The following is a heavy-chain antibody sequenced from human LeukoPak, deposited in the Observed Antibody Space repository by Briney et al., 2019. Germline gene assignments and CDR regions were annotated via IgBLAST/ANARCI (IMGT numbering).Heavy chain of an antibody. CDR1: GFAFTSYG. D-gene: IGHD2/OR15-2a*01. V-gene: IGHV3-30*19. CDR2: IAYDGSHQ. Sequence: GTSLRLSCAASGFAFTSYGIHWLRQAPGKGLDWVAFIAYDGSHQYYADSVKGRFTISRDNYNNTAFLQMNSLRTEDTAVYYCARQRVGYFRSWGQGTLVTVSS. J-gene: IGHJ5*02. CDR3: ARQRVGYFRS.